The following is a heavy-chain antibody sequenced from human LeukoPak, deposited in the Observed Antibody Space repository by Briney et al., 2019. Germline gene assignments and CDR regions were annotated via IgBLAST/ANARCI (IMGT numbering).Heavy chain of an antibody. Sequence: PSGTLSLTCTVSSDSIFTSNWWSWVRQPPGKGLEWIGQIFHSGSTSYSPSLKSRVTISMDKSKNQFSLKLSSVTAADTAVYYCARSHLYYYYYYMDAWGKGTTVTISS. CDR3: ARSHLYYYYYYMDA. J-gene: IGHJ6*03. CDR1: SDSIFTSNW. V-gene: IGHV4-4*02. CDR2: IFHSGST.